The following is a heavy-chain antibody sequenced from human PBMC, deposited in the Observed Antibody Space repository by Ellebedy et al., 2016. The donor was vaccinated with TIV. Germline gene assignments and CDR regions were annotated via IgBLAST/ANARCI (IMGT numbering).Heavy chain of an antibody. Sequence: MPSETLSLTCTVSGGSIRSSSYYWGWIRQPPGKGLEWIGSIYYSGSTYYNPSLESRVTISLDTSKNQFSLKLSSVTAADTAVYYCASCPKGYYYDSSGYYFTQWGQGTLVTVSS. V-gene: IGHV4-39*07. J-gene: IGHJ4*02. D-gene: IGHD3-22*01. CDR3: ASCPKGYYYDSSGYYFTQ. CDR1: GGSIRSSSYY. CDR2: IYYSGST.